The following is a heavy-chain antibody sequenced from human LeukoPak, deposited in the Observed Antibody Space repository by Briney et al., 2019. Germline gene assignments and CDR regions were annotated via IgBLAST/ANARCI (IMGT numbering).Heavy chain of an antibody. CDR2: INHSGST. CDR1: GGSFSGYY. D-gene: IGHD3-9*01. CDR3: ARILTGYYWVYYYYYYMDV. J-gene: IGHJ6*03. V-gene: IGHV4-34*01. Sequence: PSETLSLTRAVYGGSFSGYYWSWIRQPPGKGLEGIGEINHSGSTNYNPSLKSRVTISVDTSKNQFSLKLSSVTAADTAVYYCARILTGYYWVYYYYYYMDVWGKGTTVTVSS.